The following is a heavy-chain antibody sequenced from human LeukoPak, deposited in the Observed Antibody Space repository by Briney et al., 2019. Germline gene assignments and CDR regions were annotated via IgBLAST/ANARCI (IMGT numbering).Heavy chain of an antibody. CDR3: TTRTDSRGILGY. CDR2: IKRKTDGGTK. V-gene: IGHV3-15*01. J-gene: IGHJ4*02. D-gene: IGHD2-15*01. CDR1: GFTFSHAC. Sequence: GGSLRLSCAASGFTFSHACMTWVRQAPGKGLEWVGRIKRKTDGGTKDYAAPVKGRFTISRDDSKNTLYLQMNNLQTGDTAVYYCTTRTDSRGILGYGGQGTLVSVSS.